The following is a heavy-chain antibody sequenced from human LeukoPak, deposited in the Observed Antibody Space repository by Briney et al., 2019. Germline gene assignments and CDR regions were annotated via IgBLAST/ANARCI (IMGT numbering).Heavy chain of an antibody. CDR2: IISSSTYI. J-gene: IGHJ3*02. CDR3: ARRNAVVGDAFDI. D-gene: IGHD2-15*01. Sequence: PGESLRLSCAASGFTFNTYSMNWVRQAPGKGLEWVSSIISSSTYIHYADSVKGRFTISRDNAKNSLYLQMNSLRGEDTAVYYCARRNAVVGDAFDIWGPGTMVTVPS. V-gene: IGHV3-21*01. CDR1: GFTFNTYS.